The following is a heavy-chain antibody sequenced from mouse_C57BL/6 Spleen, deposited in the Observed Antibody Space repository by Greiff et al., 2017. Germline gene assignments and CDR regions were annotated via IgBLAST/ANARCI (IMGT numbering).Heavy chain of an antibody. D-gene: IGHD2-12*01. CDR3: ARSYHMASMDY. CDR2: IDPSDSET. V-gene: IGHV1-52*01. CDR1: GYTFTSYW. J-gene: IGHJ4*01. Sequence: QVQLQQPGAELVRPGSSVKLSCKASGYTFTSYWMHWVKQRPIQGLEWIGNIDPSDSETHYNQKFKDKATLTVDKSSSTAYMQLSSLTSEDSAVYYGARSYHMASMDYWGQGTSVTVSS.